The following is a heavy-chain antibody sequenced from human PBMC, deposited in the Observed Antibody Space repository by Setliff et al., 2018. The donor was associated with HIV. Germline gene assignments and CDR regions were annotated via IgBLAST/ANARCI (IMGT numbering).Heavy chain of an antibody. CDR1: GYTFTSYG. CDR2: ILPFLGMG. CDR3: GSGQHSYSYLGYYYSGVDV. V-gene: IGHV1-69*10. Sequence: ASVKVSCKASGYTFTSYGISWVRQAPGQGLEWVGGILPFLGMGNFAQKFQGRVTLTADESTRTAYMELSSLRYDDTAIYYCGSGQHSYSYLGYYYSGVDVWGQGTTVTVSS. J-gene: IGHJ6*02. D-gene: IGHD3-16*01.